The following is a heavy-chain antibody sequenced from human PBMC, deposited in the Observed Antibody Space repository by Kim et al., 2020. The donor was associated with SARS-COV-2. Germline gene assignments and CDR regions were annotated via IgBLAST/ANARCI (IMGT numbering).Heavy chain of an antibody. J-gene: IGHJ4*01. Sequence: SETLSLTCAVYGGSFSGYYWSWIRQPPGKGLEWIGEINHSGSTNYNPSLKSRVTISVDTSKNQFSLKLSSVTAADTAVYYCARKRPITIFGLVNAYFDY. D-gene: IGHD3-3*01. CDR1: GGSFSGYY. CDR2: INHSGST. CDR3: ARKRPITIFGLVNAYFDY. V-gene: IGHV4-34*01.